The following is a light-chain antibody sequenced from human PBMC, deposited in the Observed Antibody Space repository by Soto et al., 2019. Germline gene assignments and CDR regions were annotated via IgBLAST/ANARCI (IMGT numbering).Light chain of an antibody. J-gene: IGLJ2*01. CDR1: SGDIGAYDY. CDR2: DVT. V-gene: IGLV2-14*01. Sequence: QSALTQPASVSGSPGQSVTISCTGDSGDIGAYDYVSWYQQHPGKAPKLLIYDVTNRPAGASDRFSGSKSGRTASLTISGLQYEDEANYFCSSYTYTSAVVFGGGTKLTVL. CDR3: SSYTYTSAVV.